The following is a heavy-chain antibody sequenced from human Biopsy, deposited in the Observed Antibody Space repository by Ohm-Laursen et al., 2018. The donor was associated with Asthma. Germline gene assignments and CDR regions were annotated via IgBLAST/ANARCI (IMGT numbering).Heavy chain of an antibody. D-gene: IGHD3-3*01. CDR1: LFTLSSHA. CDR3: ARDVMEWYLPAFDF. Sequence: SLRLSCTASLFTLSSHAMHRVRQAPRKGLAWVAVGGSYYDGGLKYYADSVTGRFTVSRNDSKNTLYLQMNSLRPDDTAVYYCARDVMEWYLPAFDFWGQGTLVTVSS. V-gene: IGHV3-30-3*01. CDR2: GGSYYDGGLK. J-gene: IGHJ4*01.